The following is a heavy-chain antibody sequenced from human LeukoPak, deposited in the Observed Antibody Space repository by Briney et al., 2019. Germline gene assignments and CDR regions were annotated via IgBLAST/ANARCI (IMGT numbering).Heavy chain of an antibody. D-gene: IGHD6-19*01. Sequence: ASVKVSCKVSGYTLTELSMHWVRQAPGKGLEWMGGFDPEDGETIYAKKLQGRVTMTEDTSTDTAYMELSSMRSEDTAVYYCATDLTYRAVAGAIDYWGQGTLVTVSS. CDR1: GYTLTELS. CDR3: ATDLTYRAVAGAIDY. CDR2: FDPEDGET. V-gene: IGHV1-24*01. J-gene: IGHJ4*02.